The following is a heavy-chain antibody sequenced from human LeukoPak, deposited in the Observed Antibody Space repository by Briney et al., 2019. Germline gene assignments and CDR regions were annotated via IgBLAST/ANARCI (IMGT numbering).Heavy chain of an antibody. CDR3: ARDLGSSSGWYYFDY. D-gene: IGHD6-19*01. J-gene: IGHJ4*02. CDR2: ISYDGSNK. Sequence: GGSLRLSCAASGFTFSSYAMHWVRQAPGKGLEWVAVISYDGSNKYYADSVKGRFTISRDNSKNTLYLQMNSLRAEDTAVYYCARDLGSSSGWYYFDYWGQGTLVTVSS. V-gene: IGHV3-30-3*01. CDR1: GFTFSSYA.